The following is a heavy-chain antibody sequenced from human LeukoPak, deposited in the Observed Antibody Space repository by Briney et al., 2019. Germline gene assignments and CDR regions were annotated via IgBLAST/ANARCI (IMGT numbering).Heavy chain of an antibody. CDR1: GFTFSSYS. V-gene: IGHV3-33*08. CDR2: IWYDGSNK. D-gene: IGHD5-12*01. J-gene: IGHJ4*02. Sequence: GGSLRLSCAASGFTFSSYSMHWVRQAPGKGLEWVVVIWYDGSNKYYADSVKGRFTISRDNSKNTLYLQMNSLRAEDTAVYYCARDLGVAATMTLFDYWGQGTLVTVSS. CDR3: ARDLGVAATMTLFDY.